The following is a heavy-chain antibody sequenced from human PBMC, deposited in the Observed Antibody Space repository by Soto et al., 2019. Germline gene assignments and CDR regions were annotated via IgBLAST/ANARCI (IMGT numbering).Heavy chain of an antibody. D-gene: IGHD1-7*01. CDR3: ARVRGNYWTPFNWFDP. V-gene: IGHV1-3*01. Sequence: QVQLVQSGAEVKKPGASVKVSCKASGYTFTSYAMHWVRQAPGQRLEWMGWINAGNGNTKYSQKFQGRVTITRDTTASTAHMGLSSLKTENKGVYYRARVRGNYWTPFNWFDPLGQGTLVTVSS. CDR2: INAGNGNT. CDR1: GYTFTSYA. J-gene: IGHJ5*02.